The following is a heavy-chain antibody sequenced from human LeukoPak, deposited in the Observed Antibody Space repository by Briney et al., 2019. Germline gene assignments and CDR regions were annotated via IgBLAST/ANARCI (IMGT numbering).Heavy chain of an antibody. CDR1: GGTFSSYA. V-gene: IGHV1-69*04. D-gene: IGHD1-26*01. CDR2: IIPILGIA. Sequence: WASVKASCKASGGTFSSYAISWVRQAPGQGLEWMGRIIPILGIANYAQKFQGRVTITADKSTSTAYMELSSLRSEDTAVYYCATLTIVGATKAIYWGQGTLVTVSS. J-gene: IGHJ4*02. CDR3: ATLTIVGATKAIY.